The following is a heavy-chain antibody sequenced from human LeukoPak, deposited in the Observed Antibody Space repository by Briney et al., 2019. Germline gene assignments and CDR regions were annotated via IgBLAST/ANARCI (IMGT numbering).Heavy chain of an antibody. CDR3: AKDPNPSNCTSDACWTY. J-gene: IGHJ4*02. V-gene: IGHV3-23*01. Sequence: GGSLRLSCAASGFPYITYSMSWVRQAPGKGLEWVSTITNSGGYTYYADSVKGRLTISIDNSKNTLYLQMKSLRAEDTAVYYCAKDPNPSNCTSDACWTYWGQGTLVTVSS. D-gene: IGHD2-8*01. CDR2: ITNSGGYT. CDR1: GFPYITYS.